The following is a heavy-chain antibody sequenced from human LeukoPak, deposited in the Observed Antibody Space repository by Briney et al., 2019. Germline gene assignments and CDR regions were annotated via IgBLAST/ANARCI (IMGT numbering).Heavy chain of an antibody. CDR2: IKQDGSER. Sequence: PGGSLRLSCAATGFSFSKSWMTWVRQAPGKGLEWVANIKQDGSERNYVDSVKGRFTISRDNAKKSLYLQMNSLRAEDTAVYYCARDWGAYYHFFDYWGQGTLVTVSS. J-gene: IGHJ4*02. V-gene: IGHV3-7*01. CDR3: ARDWGAYYHFFDY. D-gene: IGHD3-22*01. CDR1: GFSFSKSW.